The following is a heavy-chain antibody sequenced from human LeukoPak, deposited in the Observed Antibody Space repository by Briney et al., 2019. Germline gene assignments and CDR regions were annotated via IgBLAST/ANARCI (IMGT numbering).Heavy chain of an antibody. CDR2: IYYSGST. J-gene: IGHJ4*02. D-gene: IGHD4/OR15-4a*01. V-gene: IGHV4-59*01. CDR1: GGSISGYF. CDR3: ARYYDARALDY. Sequence: PSETLSLTCTVSGGSISGYFWSWIRQPPGKGLEWIGFIYYSGSTNYNPSLKSRVTISVDTSKNQFSLKVNSVTAADTAVYYCARYYDARALDYWGQGALVTVSS.